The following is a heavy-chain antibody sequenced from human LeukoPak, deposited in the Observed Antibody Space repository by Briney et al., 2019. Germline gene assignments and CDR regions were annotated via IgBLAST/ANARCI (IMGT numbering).Heavy chain of an antibody. CDR2: INADNGNT. Sequence: ASVKVSCKASGDTLSSHAIHWVRQVPGQRLEWMGWINADNGNTMYSHKFQGRVTISGDTSARTVYMETSSLRSEDTAVYYCAREEWLRSGTSYLYWYFGLWGRGTLVTVSS. V-gene: IGHV1-3*01. CDR3: AREEWLRSGTSYLYWYFGL. J-gene: IGHJ2*01. D-gene: IGHD2-2*01. CDR1: GDTLSSHA.